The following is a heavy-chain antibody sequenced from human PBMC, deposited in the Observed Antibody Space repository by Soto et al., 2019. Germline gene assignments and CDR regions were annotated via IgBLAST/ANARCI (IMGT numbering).Heavy chain of an antibody. J-gene: IGHJ4*02. CDR2: IKEDGSDK. CDR1: GFSFSTYW. V-gene: IGHV3-7*01. D-gene: IGHD3-16*02. CDR3: ARHQTGYRVVDY. Sequence: EVHLVESGGGLVQPGGSLRLSCAASGFSFSTYWMSWVRQAPGKGLEWVANIKEDGSDKYYVDSVKGRFTISRDNAKNSLYLQMNSLRAEDTAVYHCARHQTGYRVVDYWGQGTLVTVSS.